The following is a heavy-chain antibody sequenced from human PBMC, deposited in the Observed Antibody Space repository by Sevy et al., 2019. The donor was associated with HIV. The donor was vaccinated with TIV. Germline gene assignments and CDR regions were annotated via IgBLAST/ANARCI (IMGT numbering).Heavy chain of an antibody. CDR2: ILYDGSKK. Sequence: GGSLRLSCATSGFSFSWYDIQWVRQAPGKGLEWVAFILYDGSKKYYGHSVKGRFTISRDSSKNTLYLQMNSHRVEDTAVYYCARDHPDKDGMDVWGQGTMVTVSS. CDR1: GFSFSWYD. V-gene: IGHV3-30*02. D-gene: IGHD2-15*01. CDR3: ARDHPDKDGMDV. J-gene: IGHJ6*02.